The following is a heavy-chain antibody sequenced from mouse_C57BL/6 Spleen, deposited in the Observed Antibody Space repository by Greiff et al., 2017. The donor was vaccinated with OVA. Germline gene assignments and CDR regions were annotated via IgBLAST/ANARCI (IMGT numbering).Heavy chain of an antibody. D-gene: IGHD1-1*01. CDR3: ARADGNVDAMDY. J-gene: IGHJ4*01. CDR1: GYTFTSYW. Sequence: VQLQQPGAELVKPGASVKLSCKASGYTFTSYWMQWVKQRPGQGLEWIGEIDPSDSYTNYNQKFKGKATLTVDTSSSTAYMQLSSLTSEDSAVYYCARADGNVDAMDYWGQGTTVTVSS. CDR2: IDPSDSYT. V-gene: IGHV1-50*01.